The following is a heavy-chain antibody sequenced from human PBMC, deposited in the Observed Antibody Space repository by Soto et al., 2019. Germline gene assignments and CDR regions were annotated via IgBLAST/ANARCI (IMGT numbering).Heavy chain of an antibody. D-gene: IGHD6-6*01. CDR1: GFTFSSYA. CDR2: ITGSGDST. J-gene: IGHJ4*02. V-gene: IGHV3-23*01. CDR3: AKDPGYSSFSNYFDW. Sequence: GSLRLSCVASGFTFSSYAMGWVRQAPGKGLEWVSSITGSGDSTYYADSVKGRFTTSRDNSKNTLYLQMSSLRAEDMAIYYCAKDPGYSSFSNYFDWWGQGTQVTVSS.